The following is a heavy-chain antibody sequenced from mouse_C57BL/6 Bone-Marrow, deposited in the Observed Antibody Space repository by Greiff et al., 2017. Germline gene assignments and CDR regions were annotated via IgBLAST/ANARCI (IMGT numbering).Heavy chain of an antibody. CDR1: GFSLTSYG. V-gene: IGHV2-5*01. J-gene: IGHJ1*03. Sequence: QVQLKQSGPGLVQPSQSLSISCTVSGFSLTSYGVHWVRQSPGKGLEWLGVIWRGGSTEYNAAFMSRLSITKDNAKSQVFFKMNSLQADDTAIYYCAKKVVRPYWYFDVWGTGTTVTVSS. D-gene: IGHD1-1*02. CDR2: IWRGGST. CDR3: AKKVVRPYWYFDV.